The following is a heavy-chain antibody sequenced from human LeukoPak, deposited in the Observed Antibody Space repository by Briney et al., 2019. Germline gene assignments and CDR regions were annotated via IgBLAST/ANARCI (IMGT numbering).Heavy chain of an antibody. CDR2: IYHTGST. D-gene: IGHD4-17*01. CDR1: GGSISSYY. CDR3: ARGLNRNDYGDYGY. V-gene: IGHV4-59*01. J-gene: IGHJ4*02. Sequence: SETLSLTCTVSGGSISSYYWSWIRQPPGKGLEWIGYIYHTGSTSYNPSLKGRVTISVDTSKNQFSLKLSSVTAADTAVYYCARGLNRNDYGDYGYWGQGTLVTVSS.